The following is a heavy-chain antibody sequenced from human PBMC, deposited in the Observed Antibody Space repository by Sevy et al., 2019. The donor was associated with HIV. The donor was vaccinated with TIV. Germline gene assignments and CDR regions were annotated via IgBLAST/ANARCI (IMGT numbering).Heavy chain of an antibody. V-gene: IGHV3-30-3*01. Sequence: GGSLRLSCAASGFTFSTYPMHWVRQSPGKGLEWVTVISYDGSSKYYADSVKGRFTISRDNSKNTVFLQMDSLRVDDTAVYYCARDSGYTINYSPEATWGQGALVTVSS. D-gene: IGHD5-12*01. CDR2: ISYDGSSK. CDR1: GFTFSTYP. J-gene: IGHJ5*02. CDR3: ARDSGYTINYSPEAT.